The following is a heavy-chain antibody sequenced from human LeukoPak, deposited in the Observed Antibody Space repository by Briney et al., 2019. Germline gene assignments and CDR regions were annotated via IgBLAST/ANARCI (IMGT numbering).Heavy chain of an antibody. Sequence: ASGNVSCNASGYTVTSYDIDWVRQAPGQGLEWMGIIKPSGGSTSYAQKFQGRVTMTRDMSTRTVYMELSSLRSEDTAVYYCARDVGGGLGYCSSTSCITHAFDMWGQGTMVTVSS. CDR2: IKPSGGST. D-gene: IGHD2-2*01. CDR1: GYTVTSYD. J-gene: IGHJ3*02. CDR3: ARDVGGGLGYCSSTSCITHAFDM. V-gene: IGHV1-46*01.